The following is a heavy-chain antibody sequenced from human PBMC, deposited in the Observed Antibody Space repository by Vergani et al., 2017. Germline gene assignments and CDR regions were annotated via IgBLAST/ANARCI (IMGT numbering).Heavy chain of an antibody. V-gene: IGHV5-51*01. D-gene: IGHD2-21*02. CDR1: GYSFTNYW. Sequence: EVQLVQSGAEVKKPGESLKISCQISGYSFTNYWIGWVRQMPGKGLEWMGIIHPADSDTRYSPSFQGQVTISVDKSISTAYLQRSSLRASDSAMYYCARRLCGGHCSFEYWGQGTLVTVSS. CDR2: IHPADSDT. CDR3: ARRLCGGHCSFEY. J-gene: IGHJ4*02.